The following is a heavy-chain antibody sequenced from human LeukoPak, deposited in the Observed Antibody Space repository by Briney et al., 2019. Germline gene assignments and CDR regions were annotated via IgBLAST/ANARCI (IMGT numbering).Heavy chain of an antibody. D-gene: IGHD3-10*01. CDR3: ATLRMVRGVILEFDP. J-gene: IGHJ5*02. CDR1: GYTFTGYY. CDR2: INPNSGDT. Sequence: ASVKVSCKTSGYTFTGYYIHWVRQAPGQGLEWMGWINPNSGDTNYAQKFQGRVSMTGDTSISTAYLQWSSLKASDTAMYYCATLRMVRGVILEFDPWGQGTLVTVSS. V-gene: IGHV1-2*02.